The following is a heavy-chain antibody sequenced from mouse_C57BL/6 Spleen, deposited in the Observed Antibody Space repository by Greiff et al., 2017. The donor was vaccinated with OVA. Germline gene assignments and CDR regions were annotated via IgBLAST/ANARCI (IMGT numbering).Heavy chain of an antibody. CDR3: ARGAPADYAMDY. CDR1: GYTFTDYY. J-gene: IGHJ4*01. V-gene: IGHV1-26*01. D-gene: IGHD3-1*01. CDR2: INPNNGGT. Sequence: VQLQQSGPELVKPGASVKISCKASGYTFTDYYMNWVKQSHGKSLEWIGDINPNNGGTSYNQKFKGKATLTVDKSSSTAYMELRSLTSEDSAVYYCARGAPADYAMDYWGQGTSVTVSS.